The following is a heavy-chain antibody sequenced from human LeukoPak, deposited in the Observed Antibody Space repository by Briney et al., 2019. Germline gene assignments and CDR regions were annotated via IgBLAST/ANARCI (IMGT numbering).Heavy chain of an antibody. CDR1: GYTFTSYY. Sequence: GASVKVSCKASGYTFTSYYMHWVRQAPGQGLEWMGIINPSGGSTSYAQKFQGRVTITRDTSASTAYMELSSLRSEDTAVYYCARGTLLGATPDYWGQGTLVTVSS. CDR2: INPSGGST. CDR3: ARGTLLGATPDY. D-gene: IGHD1-26*01. J-gene: IGHJ4*02. V-gene: IGHV1-46*01.